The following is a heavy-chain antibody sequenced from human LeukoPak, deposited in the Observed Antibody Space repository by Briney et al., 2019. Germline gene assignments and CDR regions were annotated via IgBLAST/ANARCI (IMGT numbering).Heavy chain of an antibody. Sequence: GGSLRLSCAASGFTFSSYGMHWVRQAPGKGLEWVAVISYDGSNKYYADSVKGRFTISRDNSKNTLYLQMNSLRAEDTAVYYCARAGYSSSWTPLGYYYYYMDVWGKGTTVTVSS. CDR2: ISYDGSNK. J-gene: IGHJ6*03. V-gene: IGHV3-30*03. CDR3: ARAGYSSSWTPLGYYYYYMDV. CDR1: GFTFSSYG. D-gene: IGHD6-13*01.